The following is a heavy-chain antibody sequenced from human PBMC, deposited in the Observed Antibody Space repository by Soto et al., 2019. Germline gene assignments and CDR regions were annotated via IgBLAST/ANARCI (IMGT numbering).Heavy chain of an antibody. J-gene: IGHJ5*02. Sequence: ASVKVSCKASGYTFTSYGISWVRQAPGQGLEWMGWISAYNGNTNYAQKLQGRVTMTTDTSTSTAYMELRSLRSEDTAVYYCARNPRCGGDCYHNWFDPWGQGTLVTVSS. D-gene: IGHD2-21*02. CDR2: ISAYNGNT. CDR1: GYTFTSYG. CDR3: ARNPRCGGDCYHNWFDP. V-gene: IGHV1-18*04.